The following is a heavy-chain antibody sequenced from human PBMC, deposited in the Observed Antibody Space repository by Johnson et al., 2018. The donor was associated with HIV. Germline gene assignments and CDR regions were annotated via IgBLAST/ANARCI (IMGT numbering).Heavy chain of an antibody. Sequence: MLLVESGGGLVQPGGSLRLSCVASGFTFSSYWMSWVRQVPGKGPVWVARLYNDGSRTRYAASVKGRFTISRDNAKNTVDLQMNSLRVEDTAVYYCAKVDCGGDTCAGFDPFNLWGQGTMVTVSS. J-gene: IGHJ3*01. V-gene: IGHV3-74*02. CDR2: LYNDGSRT. CDR1: GFTFSSYW. CDR3: AKVDCGGDTCAGFDPFNL. D-gene: IGHD2-21*01.